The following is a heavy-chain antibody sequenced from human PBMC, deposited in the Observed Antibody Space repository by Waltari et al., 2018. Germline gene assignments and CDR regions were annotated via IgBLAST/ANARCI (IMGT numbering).Heavy chain of an antibody. D-gene: IGHD6-13*01. J-gene: IGHJ4*02. V-gene: IGHV4-39*01. CDR2: FYYSGST. CDR1: GGSISSSSYS. Sequence: QLQLQESGPGLVKPSETLSLTCTVSGGSISSSSYSWGWIRQPPGKGLEWIGSFYYSGSTYYNPSLKSRVTIAVETAKNQCSLKLSSGTAADTAVYYCARHVYSSSWYGDWGQGTLVTVSS. CDR3: ARHVYSSSWYGD.